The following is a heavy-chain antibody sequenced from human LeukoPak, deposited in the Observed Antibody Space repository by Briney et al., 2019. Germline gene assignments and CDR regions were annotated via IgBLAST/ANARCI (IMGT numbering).Heavy chain of an antibody. Sequence: GGSLRLSCAASGFTFSNYGMHWVRQAPGKGLEWVAVISYDGTKRYYADSVKGRFTISRDNAKNSLYLQMNSLRAEDTALYYCARGGPYYYDSSGYSKYYFDYWGQGTLVTVSS. CDR1: GFTFSNYG. J-gene: IGHJ4*02. CDR3: ARGGPYYYDSSGYSKYYFDY. D-gene: IGHD3-22*01. CDR2: ISYDGTKR. V-gene: IGHV3-30*03.